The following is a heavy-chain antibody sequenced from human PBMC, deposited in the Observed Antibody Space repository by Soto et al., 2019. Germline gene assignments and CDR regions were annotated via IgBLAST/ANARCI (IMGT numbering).Heavy chain of an antibody. Sequence: NPSGTLYLTCAVYGGSFIGYYWSWSRQPPGKGLEWIGEINHSGSTNYNPSLKSRVTISVDTSKNQFSLKLSSVTAADTAVYYCARGLAGGYYYGSGSYYPRYYGMDVWGQGTTVTVSS. V-gene: IGHV4-34*01. D-gene: IGHD3-10*01. CDR3: ARGLAGGYYYGSGSYYPRYYGMDV. CDR1: GGSFIGYY. J-gene: IGHJ6*02. CDR2: INHSGST.